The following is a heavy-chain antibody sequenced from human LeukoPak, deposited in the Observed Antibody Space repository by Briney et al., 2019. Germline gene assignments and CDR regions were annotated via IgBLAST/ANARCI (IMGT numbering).Heavy chain of an antibody. D-gene: IGHD2-2*01. J-gene: IGHJ3*02. V-gene: IGHV3-11*03. CDR1: GFSFSEYY. CDR3: ARHSEGPVNDAFDI. CDR2: LSSSGRYT. Sequence: GGSLRLSCAASGFSFSEYYMTWIRQAPGKGLEWVSNLSSSGRYTNYADSVRGRFTIARDNAKKSLYLQMNSLRAEDTAVYYCARHSEGPVNDAFDIWGQGTKVTVSS.